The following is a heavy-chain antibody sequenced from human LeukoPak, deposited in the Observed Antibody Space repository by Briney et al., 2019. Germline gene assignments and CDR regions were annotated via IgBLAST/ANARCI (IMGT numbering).Heavy chain of an antibody. D-gene: IGHD2-2*02. CDR3: AKDRLYPNDIFDV. Sequence: GGSLRPSCVASGFTFSSYAMSWVRQAPGKGLEWVAAVTGNGVTTWYAPFVKGRFIISRDNSKNTLYLQMSGLRAEDTALFYCAKDRLYPNDIFDVWGQGTMVTVS. V-gene: IGHV3-23*01. CDR1: GFTFSSYA. CDR2: VTGNGVTT. J-gene: IGHJ3*01.